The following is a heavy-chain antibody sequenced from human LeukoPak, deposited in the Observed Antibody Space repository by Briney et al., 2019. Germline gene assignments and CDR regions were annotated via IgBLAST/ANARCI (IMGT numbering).Heavy chain of an antibody. CDR1: GFTFSSYS. Sequence: GGSLRLSCAASGFTFSSYSMNWVRQAPGKGLEWVSVIYSGTSTYYADSVKGRFTISRDNSKDTLYLQMNNLRVEDTAVYYCAGGYTGYYFDYWGQGTLVTVSS. V-gene: IGHV3-66*01. J-gene: IGHJ4*02. CDR3: AGGYTGYYFDY. CDR2: IYSGTST. D-gene: IGHD5-18*01.